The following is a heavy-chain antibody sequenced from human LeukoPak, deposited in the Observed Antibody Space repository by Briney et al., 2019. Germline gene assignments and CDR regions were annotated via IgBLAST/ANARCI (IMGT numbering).Heavy chain of an antibody. CDR2: IFPSGGEI. CDR1: GFTFSTFA. Sequence: GGSLRLSCAASGFTFSTFAMIWVRPPPGKGLEWVSSIFPSGGEIHYADSVRGRFTISRDNSKSILSLQMNSLRAEDTAIYYCATYRQVLLPFESWGQGTLVTVSP. CDR3: ATYRQVLLPFES. V-gene: IGHV3-23*01. J-gene: IGHJ4*02. D-gene: IGHD5-18*01.